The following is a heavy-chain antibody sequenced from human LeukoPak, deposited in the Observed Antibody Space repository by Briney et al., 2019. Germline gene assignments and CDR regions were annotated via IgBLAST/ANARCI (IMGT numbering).Heavy chain of an antibody. J-gene: IGHJ4*02. V-gene: IGHV1-69*05. CDR3: ARDRYSYGYRFDY. CDR1: GGTFSSYA. CDR2: IIPIFGTA. Sequence: SSVKVSCKASGGTFSSYAISRVRQAPGQGLEWMGGIIPIFGTANYAQKFQGRVTITTDESTSTAYMELSSLRSEDTAVYYCARDRYSYGYRFDYWGQGTLVTVSS. D-gene: IGHD5-18*01.